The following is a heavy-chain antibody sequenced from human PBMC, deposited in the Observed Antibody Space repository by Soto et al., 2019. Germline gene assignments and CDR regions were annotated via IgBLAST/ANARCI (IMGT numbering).Heavy chain of an antibody. J-gene: IGHJ4*02. CDR2: ISWKDDK. D-gene: IGHD1-26*01. Sequence: GXGPTLVNTTQTLTLTCTYYWFSLTTSGAGVCCIRQPPGKALEWLALISWKDDKRYNPGLESRLTITKDTSKNQVILTLTNMDPVDTATYFCAHRYRGNYYRWYFESWRQGTLVTSPQ. CDR3: AHRYRGNYYRWYFES. V-gene: IGHV2-5*01. CDR1: WFSLTTSGAG.